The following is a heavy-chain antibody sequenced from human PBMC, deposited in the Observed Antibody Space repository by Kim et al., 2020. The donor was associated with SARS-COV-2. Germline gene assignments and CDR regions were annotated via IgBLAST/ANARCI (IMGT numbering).Heavy chain of an antibody. CDR3: ARATVPAAIGLDY. J-gene: IGHJ4*02. CDR1: GFTFSSYS. V-gene: IGHV3-21*01. CDR2: ISSSSSYI. Sequence: GGSLRLSCAASGFTFSSYSMNWVRQAPGKGLEWVSSISSSSSYIYYADSVKGLFTISRDNAKNSLYLQMNSLRAEDTAVYYCARATVPAAIGLDYWGQGTLVTVSS. D-gene: IGHD2-2*01.